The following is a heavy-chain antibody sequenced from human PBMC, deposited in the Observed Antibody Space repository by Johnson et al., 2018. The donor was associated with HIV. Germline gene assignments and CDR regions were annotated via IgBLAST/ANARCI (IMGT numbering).Heavy chain of an antibody. CDR1: GFTFSSYG. D-gene: IGHD6-19*01. Sequence: QVQLVESGGGVVQPGGSLRLSCAASGFTFSSYGMHWVRQAPGKGLEWVAVISYDGSNKYYADSVKGRFTISRDNAKNTLYLQMNSLRAEDTAVYYCAKGWIGMQWLGLSDAFDIWGQGTMVTVSS. CDR2: ISYDGSNK. CDR3: AKGWIGMQWLGLSDAFDI. J-gene: IGHJ3*02. V-gene: IGHV3-30*18.